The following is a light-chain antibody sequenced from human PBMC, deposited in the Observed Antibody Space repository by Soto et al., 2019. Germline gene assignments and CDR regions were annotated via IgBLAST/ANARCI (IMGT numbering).Light chain of an antibody. Sequence: QSALTQPASVSGSPGQSITISCTGTSSDVGSYNYVSWYQHHPGKAPRLMTYASSNRPSGVSHRFSGSRSGNTASLTISGLQAEDEADYYCSSYTSGSTLYVFGTGTKVTVL. CDR1: SSDVGSYNY. V-gene: IGLV2-14*01. CDR2: ASS. J-gene: IGLJ1*01. CDR3: SSYTSGSTLYV.